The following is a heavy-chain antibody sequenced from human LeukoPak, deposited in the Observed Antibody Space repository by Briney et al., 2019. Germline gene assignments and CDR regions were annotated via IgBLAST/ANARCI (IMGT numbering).Heavy chain of an antibody. Sequence: GRSLRLSCTASGFTFGDYAMSWVRQAPGKGLEWVGFIRSKAYGGTTEYAASVKGRFTISRDDSKSIAYLQMNSLKTEDTAVYYCTSGYFDWLSPEYYFDYWGQGTLVTVSS. D-gene: IGHD3-9*01. CDR1: GFTFGDYA. V-gene: IGHV3-49*04. J-gene: IGHJ4*02. CDR3: TSGYFDWLSPEYYFDY. CDR2: IRSKAYGGTT.